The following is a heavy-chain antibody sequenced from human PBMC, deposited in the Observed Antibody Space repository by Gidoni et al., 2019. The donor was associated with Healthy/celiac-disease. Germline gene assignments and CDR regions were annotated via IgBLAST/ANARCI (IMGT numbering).Heavy chain of an antibody. V-gene: IGHV1-24*01. CDR1: GYTLTDLS. CDR3: AISTRPSRDSSASSFDY. CDR2: FDPEDGET. D-gene: IGHD6-6*01. Sequence: QVQLVQSGAAVKKPGASVKVSCKVSGYTLTDLSMHWVRQAPGTGLEWSGGFDPEDGETNYAQKYQGRVTMTEDTTTDTAYMELSSLGSENTAVYYGAISTRPSRDSSASSFDYWGQGTLVTVSS. J-gene: IGHJ4*02.